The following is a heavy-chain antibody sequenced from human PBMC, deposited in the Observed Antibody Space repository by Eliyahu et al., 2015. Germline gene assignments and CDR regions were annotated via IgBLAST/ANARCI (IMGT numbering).Heavy chain of an antibody. Sequence: QVQLQESGPGLVKPSQTLSLTCTXXDXSXSSGSYXWSWIRQPAGKGLEWIGRIYTTGSTNNNPSLKSRVTISVDTSKNQFSLKLRSVTAADTAMYYCARERRGGWVNYYYYYMDVWGKGTTVTVSS. D-gene: IGHD3-16*01. V-gene: IGHV4-61*02. CDR1: DXSXSSGSYX. CDR2: IYTTGST. CDR3: ARERRGGWVNYYYYYMDV. J-gene: IGHJ6*03.